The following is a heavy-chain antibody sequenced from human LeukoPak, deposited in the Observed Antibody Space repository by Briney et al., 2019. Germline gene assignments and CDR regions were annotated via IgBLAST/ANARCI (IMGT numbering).Heavy chain of an antibody. CDR2: ISAYNGNT. D-gene: IGHD5-24*01. CDR3: ATDPSRLQYWAVGPHVADI. CDR1: GYTFTSYG. J-gene: IGHJ3*02. Sequence: GASVKVSCKASGYTFTSYGISWVRQAPGQGLEWMGWISAYNGNTNYAQKLQGRVTMTTDTSTSTAYMELRSLRSDDTAVYYCATDPSRLQYWAVGPHVADIWGQGTMVTVSS. V-gene: IGHV1-18*01.